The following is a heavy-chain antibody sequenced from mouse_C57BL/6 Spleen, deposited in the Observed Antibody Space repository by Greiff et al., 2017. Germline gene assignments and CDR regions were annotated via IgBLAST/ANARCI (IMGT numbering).Heavy chain of an antibody. D-gene: IGHD1-1*01. Sequence: QVQLQQPGTELVKPGASVKLSCKASGYTFNSYWMHWVKQRPGQGLEWIGNINPSNGGTNYNAKFKSKATLTVDKSSSTSYMQLSSLTSEDSAVYYCAILLRYPPWYFDVWGTGTTVTVSS. CDR3: AILLRYPPWYFDV. V-gene: IGHV1-53*01. CDR1: GYTFNSYW. CDR2: INPSNGGT. J-gene: IGHJ1*03.